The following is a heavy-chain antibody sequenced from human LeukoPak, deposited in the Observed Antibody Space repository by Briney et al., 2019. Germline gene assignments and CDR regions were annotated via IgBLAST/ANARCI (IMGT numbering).Heavy chain of an antibody. V-gene: IGHV4-39*01. CDR3: ARRKQYCSGGSCYSDH. J-gene: IGHJ4*02. D-gene: IGHD2-15*01. CDR2: IHYSGNT. CDR1: GGSITGFNYH. Sequence: SETLSLTCTVSGGSITGFNYHWAWIRQPPGKELEWIGSIHYSGNTYYNPSLKSRVSISVDTSKNQFSLKLSSVTAADTALYYCARRKQYCSGGSCYSDHWGQGNLVTVSS.